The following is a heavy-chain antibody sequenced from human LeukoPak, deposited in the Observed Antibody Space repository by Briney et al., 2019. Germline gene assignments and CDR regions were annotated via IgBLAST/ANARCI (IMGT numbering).Heavy chain of an antibody. CDR3: AGGSGASWFDP. CDR1: GGSISSGY. D-gene: IGHD2-8*02. V-gene: IGHV4-59*01. J-gene: IGHJ5*02. Sequence: SETLSLTCSVSGGSISSGYWSWIRQPPGTRLKWIAYIYNSGRSNYNPSLKSRVTISLDTSKNQFSLKLSSVTAADTAVYYCAGGSGASWFDPWGQGTLVTVSS. CDR2: IYNSGRS.